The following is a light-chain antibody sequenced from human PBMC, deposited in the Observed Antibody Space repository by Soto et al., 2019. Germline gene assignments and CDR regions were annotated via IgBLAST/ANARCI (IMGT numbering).Light chain of an antibody. CDR1: FSNIGDNA. J-gene: IGLJ1*01. V-gene: IGLV1-44*01. CDR3: AAWDDSLNAL. Sequence: QSVLTQPPSLSATPGQRVNISCSGSFSNIGDNAVNWYQQLPGAAPKLLIYLNDQRPSGVPDRFSGSKSGTSAFLAISGLQSEDEADYDCAAWDDSLNALFGTGTKVTVL. CDR2: LND.